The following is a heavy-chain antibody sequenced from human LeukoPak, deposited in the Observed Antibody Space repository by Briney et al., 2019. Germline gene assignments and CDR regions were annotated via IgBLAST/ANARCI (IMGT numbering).Heavy chain of an antibody. J-gene: IGHJ4*02. D-gene: IGHD5-18*01. V-gene: IGHV1-8*01. CDR2: MNPNSDDA. CDR1: GYTFTSYD. CDR3: ARNVRDTGAFDY. Sequence: ASVKVSCKASGYTFTSYDINWVRQAPGQGLEWMGWMNPNSDDAGYAQKFQGRVTMTRNPSISTAYMELSSLRSEDTAVYYCARNVRDTGAFDYWGQGTLVTVSS.